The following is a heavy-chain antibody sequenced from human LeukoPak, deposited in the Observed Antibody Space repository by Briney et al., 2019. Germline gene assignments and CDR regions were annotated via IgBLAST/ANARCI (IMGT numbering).Heavy chain of an antibody. CDR2: FYYSGNT. J-gene: IGHJ6*03. CDR3: ARSNYALYNYYYMDV. V-gene: IGHV4-39*07. Sequence: PSETLSLTCNVSGGSISSSSYYWGWIRQPPGKGLEWIGSFYYSGNTYYNPSLKSRVTISVDTSKNQFSLKLSSVTAADTAVYYAARSNYALYNYYYMDVWGKGTTVTVSS. CDR1: GGSISSSSYY. D-gene: IGHD3-16*01.